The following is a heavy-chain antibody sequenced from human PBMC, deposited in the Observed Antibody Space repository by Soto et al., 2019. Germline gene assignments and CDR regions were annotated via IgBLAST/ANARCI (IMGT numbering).Heavy chain of an antibody. CDR1: GGSISSYY. CDR2: IYYSGST. V-gene: IGHV4-59*01. J-gene: IGHJ6*02. CDR3: ARGYYYYDSSGYYYYYYGMDV. D-gene: IGHD3-22*01. Sequence: SETLSLTCTVSGGSISSYYWSWIRQPPGKGLEWIGYIYYSGSTNYNPSLKSRVTISVDTSKNQFSLKLSSVTAADTAVYYCARGYYYYDSSGYYYYYYGMDVWGQGTTVTVSS.